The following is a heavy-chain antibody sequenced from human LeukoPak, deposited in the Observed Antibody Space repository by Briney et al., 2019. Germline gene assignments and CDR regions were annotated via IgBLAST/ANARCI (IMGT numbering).Heavy chain of an antibody. J-gene: IGHJ4*02. Sequence: SETLSLTCTVSVGSISSYYWSWMRQPPGKGVGWIGYIYHSGSTYYNPSLKSRVTISVDRSKNQFPLKLSSVTAADTAVYYCARAQLWFGDPFDYWGQGTLVTVSS. CDR2: IYHSGST. CDR3: ARAQLWFGDPFDY. V-gene: IGHV4-59*12. D-gene: IGHD3-10*01. CDR1: VGSISSYY.